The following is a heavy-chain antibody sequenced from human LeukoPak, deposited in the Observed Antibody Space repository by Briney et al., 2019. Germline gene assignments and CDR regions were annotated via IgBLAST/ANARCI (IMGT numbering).Heavy chain of an antibody. Sequence: QTGGSLRPSCAASGFTFSSYAMSWVRQAPGKGLEWVSAISGSGGSTYYADSVKGRFTISRDNSKNTLYLQMNSLRAEATAVYYCAKDLASNDYWGQGTLVTVSS. V-gene: IGHV3-23*01. CDR3: AKDLASNDY. D-gene: IGHD3-16*01. CDR2: ISGSGGST. CDR1: GFTFSSYA. J-gene: IGHJ4*02.